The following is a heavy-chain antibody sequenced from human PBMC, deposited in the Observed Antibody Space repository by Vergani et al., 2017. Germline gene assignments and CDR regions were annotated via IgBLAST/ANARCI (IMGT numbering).Heavy chain of an antibody. V-gene: IGHV3-30*02. CDR2: IDFKGNDA. J-gene: IGHJ4*02. Sequence: QMQLVESGGGVIQPGGSLRLSCAASGFTFSSDGMQWVRQAPGKGLEWVALIDFKGNDAYYTDSVRGRFIISRDNSKNTLYLQMNSLRVEDTALYYCAKQYVGTSYCWGQGTLVTVSS. CDR1: GFTFSSDG. D-gene: IGHD1-26*01. CDR3: AKQYVGTSYC.